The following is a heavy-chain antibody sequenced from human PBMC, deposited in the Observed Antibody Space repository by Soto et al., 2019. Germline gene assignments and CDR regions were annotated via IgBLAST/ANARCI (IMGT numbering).Heavy chain of an antibody. J-gene: IGHJ4*02. Sequence: GGSLRLSCAGSRLTFNTYGMHWVRQAPGKGLEWVALIAWDGSNKYYADSVKGRFTISRDNSKSTLFLQMNSLTPEDTAVYYCTKDRMPQSRSGCYNSWGQGNLVTVSS. V-gene: IGHV3-30*18. CDR1: RLTFNTYG. D-gene: IGHD1-26*01. CDR2: IAWDGSNK. CDR3: TKDRMPQSRSGCYNS.